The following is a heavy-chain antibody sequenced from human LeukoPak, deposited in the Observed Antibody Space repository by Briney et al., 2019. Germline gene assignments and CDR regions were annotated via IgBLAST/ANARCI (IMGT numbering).Heavy chain of an antibody. CDR3: ASPPVAAAGLGS. Sequence: ASVKVSCKASGGTFSSYAISWVRQAPGQGLEWMGGIIPIFGTANYAQKFQGRVTITADESTSTAYMELSRLRSDDTAVYYCASPPVAAAGLGSWGQGTLVTVSS. V-gene: IGHV1-69*13. J-gene: IGHJ4*02. D-gene: IGHD6-13*01. CDR2: IIPIFGTA. CDR1: GGTFSSYA.